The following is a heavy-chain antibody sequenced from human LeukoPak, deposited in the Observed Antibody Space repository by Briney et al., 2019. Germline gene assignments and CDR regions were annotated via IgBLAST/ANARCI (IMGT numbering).Heavy chain of an antibody. Sequence: GGSLRLSCAASGFTFSNACMTWVRQAPGKGLEWVGHIKSKTDSGTTDYAAPVKGRFTISRDDSKNTLYLQMNSLKTEDTAVYYCTTGTWIQLWLADYWGQGTLVTVSS. D-gene: IGHD5-18*01. CDR2: IKSKTDSGTT. J-gene: IGHJ4*02. CDR3: TTGTWIQLWLADY. V-gene: IGHV3-15*01. CDR1: GFTFSNAC.